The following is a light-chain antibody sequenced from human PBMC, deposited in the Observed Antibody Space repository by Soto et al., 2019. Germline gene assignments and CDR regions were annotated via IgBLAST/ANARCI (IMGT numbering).Light chain of an antibody. V-gene: IGLV2-14*01. CDR2: DVS. CDR3: QSYDSSLSGFVV. CDR1: SSDVGGYNY. J-gene: IGLJ2*01. Sequence: QSALTQPASVSGSPGQSITISCTGTSSDVGGYNYVSWYQQHPGKAPKFMIYDVSNRPSGVSNRFSGSKSGNTASLTISGLQAEDEADYYCQSYDSSLSGFVVFGGGTKLTVL.